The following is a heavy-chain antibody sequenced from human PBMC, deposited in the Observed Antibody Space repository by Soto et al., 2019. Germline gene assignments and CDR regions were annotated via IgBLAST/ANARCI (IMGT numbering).Heavy chain of an antibody. CDR2: ISWDGGST. CDR3: AKAPKTELWFLYLDY. Sequence: EVQLVESGGVVVQPGGSLRLSCAASGFTFDDYTMHWVRQAPGKGLEWVSLISWDGGSTYYADSVKGRFTISRDNSKNSLYLQMNSLRTEDTALYYCAKAPKTELWFLYLDYWGQGTLVTVSS. CDR1: GFTFDDYT. J-gene: IGHJ4*02. D-gene: IGHD5-18*01. V-gene: IGHV3-43*01.